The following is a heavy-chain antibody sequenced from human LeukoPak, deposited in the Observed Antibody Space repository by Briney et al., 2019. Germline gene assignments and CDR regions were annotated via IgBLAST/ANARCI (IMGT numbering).Heavy chain of an antibody. J-gene: IGHJ4*02. CDR1: GFTFSSYS. CDR2: ISSSSSTI. D-gene: IGHD3-10*01. Sequence: GGSLRLSCAASGFTFSSYSMNWVRQAPGRGLEWVSYISSSSSTIYYADSVKGRFTISRDNAKNSLYLQMNSLRAEDTAVYYCARDLALAETRWGVWFGELLPDYWGQGTLVTVSS. CDR3: ARDLALAETRWGVWFGELLPDY. V-gene: IGHV3-48*04.